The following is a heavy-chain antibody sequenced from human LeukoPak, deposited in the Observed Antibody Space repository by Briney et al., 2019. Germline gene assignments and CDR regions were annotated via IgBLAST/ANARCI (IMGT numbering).Heavy chain of an antibody. V-gene: IGHV4-31*03. CDR1: GGSISSSSYY. D-gene: IGHD2-2*01. J-gene: IGHJ5*02. Sequence: PSETLSLTCTVSGGSISSSSYYWSWIRQHPGKGLEWIGYIYYSGSTYYNPSLKSRVTISVDTSKNQFSLELSSVTAADTAVYYCARKIVVVPAAMRFDPWGQGTLVTVSS. CDR2: IYYSGST. CDR3: ARKIVVVPAAMRFDP.